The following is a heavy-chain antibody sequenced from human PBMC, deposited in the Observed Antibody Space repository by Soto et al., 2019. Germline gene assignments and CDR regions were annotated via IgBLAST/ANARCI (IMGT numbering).Heavy chain of an antibody. J-gene: IGHJ6*02. D-gene: IGHD1-26*01. CDR2: ISYSGST. V-gene: IGHV4-30-4*01. Sequence: QVQLQESGPGLVKPSQTLSLTCTVSSGSISSGDYFWTWIRQPPGKGPEWIGYISYSGSTYYNPSLKRRVTISADTSKNQCALNLNSVTAADTAVYYCARWDSPFSVDVWGQGTTVTVSS. CDR3: ARWDSPFSVDV. CDR1: SGSISSGDYF.